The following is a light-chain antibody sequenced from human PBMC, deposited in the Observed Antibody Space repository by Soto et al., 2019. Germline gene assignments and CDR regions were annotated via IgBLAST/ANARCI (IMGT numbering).Light chain of an antibody. CDR2: EVS. Sequence: QSVLTQPPSVSGSPGQSVTISCTGTSSDVGSYNRVSWYQQPPGTAPKVMIYEVSNRPSGVPDRFSGSKSGNTASLTISGLRAEDEADYYCSLYTSSSTYVFGTGTKVTVL. J-gene: IGLJ1*01. CDR3: SLYTSSSTYV. CDR1: SSDVGSYNR. V-gene: IGLV2-18*01.